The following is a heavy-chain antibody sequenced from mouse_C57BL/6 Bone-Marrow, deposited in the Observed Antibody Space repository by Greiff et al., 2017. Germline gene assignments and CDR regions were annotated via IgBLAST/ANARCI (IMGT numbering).Heavy chain of an antibody. CDR3: ARGNYVNWYFDV. CDR2: IDPSDSYN. D-gene: IGHD2-1*01. J-gene: IGHJ1*03. V-gene: IGHV1-69*01. Sequence: QVQLQQPGAELVMPGASVKLSCKASGYTFTSYWMHWVKQRPGQGLEWIGEIDPSDSYNKYNQKFKGKSTLTVDKSSSTAYMQLSSLTSEDSAVYYCARGNYVNWYFDVWGTGTTVTVSS. CDR1: GYTFTSYW.